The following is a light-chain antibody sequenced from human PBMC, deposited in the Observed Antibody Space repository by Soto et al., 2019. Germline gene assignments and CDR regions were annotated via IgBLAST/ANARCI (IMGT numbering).Light chain of an antibody. CDR2: RAS. CDR3: QQYHRYPYS. CDR1: QSISNW. J-gene: IGKJ2*01. V-gene: IGKV1-5*03. Sequence: DIQMSQSPSTLSPSVGDRVTISCRASQSISNWLAWYQQKPGEAPKLLIYRASNFQSGVPSRFSGSGSGTEFTLTISSLQTDDFATYYCQQYHRYPYSFGPGTKLEI.